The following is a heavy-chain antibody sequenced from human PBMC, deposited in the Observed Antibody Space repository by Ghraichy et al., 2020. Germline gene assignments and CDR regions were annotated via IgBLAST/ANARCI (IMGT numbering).Heavy chain of an antibody. CDR3: ARERDRMATTVLLGY. Sequence: GGSLRLSCAASGFTFSSYGMHWVRQAPGKGLEWVAVIWYDGSNKYYADSVKGRFTISRDNSKNTLYLQMNSLRAEDTAVYYCARERDRMATTVLLGYWGQGTLVTVSS. V-gene: IGHV3-33*01. J-gene: IGHJ4*02. CDR1: GFTFSSYG. D-gene: IGHD5-24*01. CDR2: IWYDGSNK.